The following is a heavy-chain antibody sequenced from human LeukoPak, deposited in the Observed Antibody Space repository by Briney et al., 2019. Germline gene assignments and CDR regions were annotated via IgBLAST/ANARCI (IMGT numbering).Heavy chain of an antibody. D-gene: IGHD3-9*01. CDR1: GFTFSSYA. Sequence: GRSLRLSCAASGFTFSSYAMHWVRQAPGKGLEWVAVISYDGSNKYYADSVKGRFTISRDNSKNTLYLQMNSLRAEDTAVYYCARGPDYDILTGYYTRGFDYWGQGTLVTVSS. V-gene: IGHV3-30-3*01. J-gene: IGHJ4*02. CDR3: ARGPDYDILTGYYTRGFDY. CDR2: ISYDGSNK.